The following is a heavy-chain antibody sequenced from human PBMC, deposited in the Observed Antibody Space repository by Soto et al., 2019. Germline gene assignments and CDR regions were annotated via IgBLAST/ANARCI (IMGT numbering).Heavy chain of an antibody. CDR1: GFTFSSYA. CDR2: ISYDGSNK. Sequence: GGSLRLSCAASGFTFSSYAMSWVRQAPGKGLEWVAVISYDGSNKYYADSVKGRFTISRDNSKNTLYLQMNSLRAEDTAVYYCARDFFTGLSGYHYGMDVWGQGTTVTVSS. D-gene: IGHD2-15*01. CDR3: ARDFFTGLSGYHYGMDV. V-gene: IGHV3-30-3*01. J-gene: IGHJ6*02.